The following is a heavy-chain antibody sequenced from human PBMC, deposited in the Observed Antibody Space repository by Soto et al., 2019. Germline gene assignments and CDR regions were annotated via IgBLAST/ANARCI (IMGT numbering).Heavy chain of an antibody. CDR3: ASSLLVGYGLEGESD. J-gene: IGHJ4*02. Sequence: PGESLKISCKGSGYSFTSYWISWVRQMPGKGLEWMGRIDPSDSYTNYSPSFQGHVTISADKSISTAYLQWSSLKASDTAMYYCASSLLVGYGLEGESDWGQGTLVTVSS. V-gene: IGHV5-10-1*01. CDR2: IDPSDSYT. D-gene: IGHD5-18*01. CDR1: GYSFTSYW.